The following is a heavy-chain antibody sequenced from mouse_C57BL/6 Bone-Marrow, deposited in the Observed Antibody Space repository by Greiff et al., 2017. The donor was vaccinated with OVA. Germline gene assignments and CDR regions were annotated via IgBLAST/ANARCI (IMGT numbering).Heavy chain of an antibody. CDR1: GYAFTNYL. D-gene: IGHD2-1*01. CDR2: INPGSGGT. CDR3: ARLYCNYLDD. V-gene: IGHV1-54*01. J-gene: IGHJ4*01. Sequence: QVQLQQSGAELVRPGTSVKVSCKASGYAFTNYLIEWVKQRPGQGLEWIGVINPGSGGTNYNEKFKGKATLTADKSSSTAYMQLSSLTSEDSAVYFCARLYCNYLDDWGQGTSVTVSS.